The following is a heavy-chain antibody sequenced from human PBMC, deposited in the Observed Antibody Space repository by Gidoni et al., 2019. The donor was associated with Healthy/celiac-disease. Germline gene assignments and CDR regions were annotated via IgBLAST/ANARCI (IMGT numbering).Heavy chain of an antibody. CDR3: ARARYSSSWYAGSYNWFDP. CDR1: GYSISSGYY. J-gene: IGHJ5*02. CDR2: IYHSGST. D-gene: IGHD6-13*01. V-gene: IGHV4-38-2*02. Sequence: QVQLQESGPGLVKPSETLSLTCTVSGYSISSGYYWGWIRQPPGKGLEWIGSIYHSGSTYYNPSLKGRVTISVDTSKNQFSLKLSSVTAADTAVYYCARARYSSSWYAGSYNWFDPWGQGTLVTVSS.